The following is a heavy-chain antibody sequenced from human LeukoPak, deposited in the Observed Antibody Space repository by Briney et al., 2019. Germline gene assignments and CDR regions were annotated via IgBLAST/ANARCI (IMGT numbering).Heavy chain of an antibody. Sequence: GGSLRLSCAASGFTFSSYEMNWVRQAPGKGLEWVSYISSSGSTIYYADSVKGRFTISRDNSKNTLYLQMSSLRAEDTAVYYCAKVDSGIVATGSPYFDYWGQGTLVTVSS. V-gene: IGHV3-48*03. CDR3: AKVDSGIVATGSPYFDY. J-gene: IGHJ4*02. CDR2: ISSSGSTI. D-gene: IGHD6-13*01. CDR1: GFTFSSYE.